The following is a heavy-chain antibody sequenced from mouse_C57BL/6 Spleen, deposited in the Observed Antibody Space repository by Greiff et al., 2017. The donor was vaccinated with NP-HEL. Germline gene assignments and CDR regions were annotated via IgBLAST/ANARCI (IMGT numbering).Heavy chain of an antibody. CDR3: ASGGSSYGLDY. V-gene: IGHV5-17*01. J-gene: IGHJ2*01. CDR1: GFTFSDYG. Sequence: EVKLMESGGGLVKPGGSLKLSCAASGFTFSDYGMHWVRQAPEKGLEWVAYISSGSSTIYYADTVKGRFTISRDNAKNTLFLQMTSLRSEDTAMYYCASGGSSYGLDYWGQGTTLTVSS. D-gene: IGHD1-1*01. CDR2: ISSGSSTI.